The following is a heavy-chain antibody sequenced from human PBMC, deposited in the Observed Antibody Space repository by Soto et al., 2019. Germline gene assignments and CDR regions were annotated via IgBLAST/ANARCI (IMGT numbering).Heavy chain of an antibody. CDR3: ARRGRLEAAADHYYYYGMDV. J-gene: IGHJ6*02. V-gene: IGHV5-51*01. D-gene: IGHD6-13*01. Sequence: GESLKISCKGSGYSFTSYWIGWVRQMPGKGLEWMGIIYPGDSDTRYSPSFQGQVTISADKSISTAYLQWSSLKASDTAMYYCARRGRLEAAADHYYYYGMDVWGQGTTVTVSS. CDR2: IYPGDSDT. CDR1: GYSFTSYW.